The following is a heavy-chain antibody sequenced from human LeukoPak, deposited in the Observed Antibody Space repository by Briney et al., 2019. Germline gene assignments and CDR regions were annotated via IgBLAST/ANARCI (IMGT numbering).Heavy chain of an antibody. CDR1: GDSISGYY. CDR2: IHSSGSS. Sequence: KPSETLSLTCTVSGDSISGYYWSWIRQTPGKGLEWIAYIHSSGSSNYNPSLKSRVTISVDTSKNQFSLRLTSVTAADTAVYFCARGYYDSSGYSNPFDYWGQGTLVNVPS. CDR3: ARGYYDSSGYSNPFDY. J-gene: IGHJ4*02. V-gene: IGHV4-4*09. D-gene: IGHD3-22*01.